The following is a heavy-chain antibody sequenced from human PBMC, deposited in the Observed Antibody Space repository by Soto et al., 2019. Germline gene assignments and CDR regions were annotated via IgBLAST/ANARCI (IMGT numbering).Heavy chain of an antibody. CDR1: GFTFSIYS. J-gene: IGHJ4*02. Sequence: EVQLVESGGGLVKPGGSLRLSCAASGFTFSIYSMNWVRQAPGKGLEWVSSITSSTNYIYYADSVKGRFTISRDNAKNSLYLQMNSLRAEDTAVYYCARGRAGYSYDFGGQGTLVTVSS. D-gene: IGHD5-18*01. CDR2: ITSSTNYI. V-gene: IGHV3-21*01. CDR3: ARGRAGYSYDF.